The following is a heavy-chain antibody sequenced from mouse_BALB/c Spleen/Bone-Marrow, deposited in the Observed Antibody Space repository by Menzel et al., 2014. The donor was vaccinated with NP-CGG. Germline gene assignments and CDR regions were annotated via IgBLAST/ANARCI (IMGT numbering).Heavy chain of an antibody. Sequence: VNLVESGPELVRPGESVKISCKGSGFTFTDYAMHWVKRSHAKSLEWIGVISIYYDNTNYNQKFKGKATMTVDKSSSTAYMELARLTSEDSAIYYCARGIRLPLDYWGQGTTLTVSS. D-gene: IGHD1-2*01. CDR2: ISIYYDNT. J-gene: IGHJ2*01. V-gene: IGHV1-67*01. CDR1: GFTFTDYA. CDR3: ARGIRLPLDY.